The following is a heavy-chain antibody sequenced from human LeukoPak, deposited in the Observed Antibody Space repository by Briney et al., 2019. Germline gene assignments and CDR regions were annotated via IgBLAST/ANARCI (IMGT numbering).Heavy chain of an antibody. D-gene: IGHD2-15*01. CDR1: GLTFSSHW. Sequence: GGSLRLSCAASGLTFSSHWMHWVRQAPGKGLVWVSRINTDGNITTYADSVKGRFSISRDNAKNALYLQMNSLRAEDTAVFYCARELSGSISRHFDYWGQGTLVTVSS. V-gene: IGHV3-74*01. J-gene: IGHJ4*02. CDR2: INTDGNIT. CDR3: ARELSGSISRHFDY.